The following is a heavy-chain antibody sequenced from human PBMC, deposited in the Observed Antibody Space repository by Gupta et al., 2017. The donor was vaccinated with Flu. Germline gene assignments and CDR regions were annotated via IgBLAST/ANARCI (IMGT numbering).Heavy chain of an antibody. CDR1: GFTFSSYA. J-gene: IGHJ4*02. CDR2: ISGSGGST. Sequence: EVQLLESGGGLVQPGGSLRLSCAASGFTFSSYAMSWVRQAPGKGLEWVSAISGSGGSTDDADAVKGRFKISRDNSKNTLYLQMNSLRAEDTAVYDGAKVSEQWLVDGGQGTMVTVSS. V-gene: IGHV3-23*01. D-gene: IGHD6-19*01. CDR3: AKVSEQWLVD.